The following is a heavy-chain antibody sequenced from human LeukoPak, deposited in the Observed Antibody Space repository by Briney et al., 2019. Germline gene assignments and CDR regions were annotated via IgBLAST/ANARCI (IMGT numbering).Heavy chain of an antibody. Sequence: GASVKVSCKASGYTFTSYGISWVRQAPGQGLEWMGWIRAYNGNTNYAQKLQGRVTMTTDTSTSTAYMELRSLRSDDTAVYYCARDFPPYRSGWSDNDYWGQGTLVTVSS. CDR2: IRAYNGNT. V-gene: IGHV1-18*01. CDR1: GYTFTSYG. J-gene: IGHJ4*02. CDR3: ARDFPPYRSGWSDNDY. D-gene: IGHD6-19*01.